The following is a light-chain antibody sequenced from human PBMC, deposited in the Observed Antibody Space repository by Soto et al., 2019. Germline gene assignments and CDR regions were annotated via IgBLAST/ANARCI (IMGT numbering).Light chain of an antibody. Sequence: QPVLTQPPSASGTPGQRVTISCSGSSSNIGSNYVYWYQQLPGTAPKLLIYRNNQRPSGVPDRFSGSKSGTSASLAISRLRSEDEADYYCAAWDDSLSGYVVFGGGTKLTVL. CDR1: SSNIGSNY. V-gene: IGLV1-47*01. CDR2: RNN. CDR3: AAWDDSLSGYVV. J-gene: IGLJ2*01.